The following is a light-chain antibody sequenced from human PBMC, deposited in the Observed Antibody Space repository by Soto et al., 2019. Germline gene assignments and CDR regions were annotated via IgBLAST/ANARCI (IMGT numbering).Light chain of an antibody. CDR3: QQHCNSPST. Sequence: RTQSPATRSVSPGERATHSCSARDDIYTYLAWHQQKPGQAPRLLFYGASTRATGLPARFSGTGSGTEFTLTINSLQAEDSAVYYCQQHCNSPSTFGQGTRLEIK. CDR1: DDIYTY. V-gene: IGKV3D-15*01. J-gene: IGKJ5*01. CDR2: GAS.